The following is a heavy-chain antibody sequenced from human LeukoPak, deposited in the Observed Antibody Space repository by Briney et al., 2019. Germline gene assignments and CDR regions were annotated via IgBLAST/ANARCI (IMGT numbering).Heavy chain of an antibody. J-gene: IGHJ5*02. Sequence: SETLSLTCTVSGDSPRNYYWSCIRQTPGEGLERIGCFYNSGNTKTNPSLKSRVTISVDTSKNQFSLNLISVTAADTAVYYCARGDCSGTHCPERFDPWGQGTLVTVSS. D-gene: IGHD2-15*01. CDR3: ARGDCSGTHCPERFDP. CDR1: GDSPRNYY. V-gene: IGHV4-59*01. CDR2: FYNSGNT.